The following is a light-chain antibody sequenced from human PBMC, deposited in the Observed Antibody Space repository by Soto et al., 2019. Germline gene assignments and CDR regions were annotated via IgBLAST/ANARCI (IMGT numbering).Light chain of an antibody. V-gene: IGKV3D-20*02. CDR3: QQYNKWPSIT. Sequence: PGERATLSCRASQSVSSSHLAWYQHKPGQAPRLLIYAASSRATGSPDRFSGGGSGTDFTLTISRLEPEDFGVYYCQQYNKWPSITFGQGTRLEN. CDR2: AAS. J-gene: IGKJ5*01. CDR1: QSVSSSH.